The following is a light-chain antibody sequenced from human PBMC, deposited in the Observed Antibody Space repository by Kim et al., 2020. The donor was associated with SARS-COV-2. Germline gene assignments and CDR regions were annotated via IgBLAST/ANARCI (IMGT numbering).Light chain of an antibody. V-gene: IGKV3-20*01. Sequence: SAGARATLSGRASQSVGSNSLAWYQHKPGQAPRLLSYGASSRATGIPDRFSGSGSGTDFTLSINRREPEDFAVSYCQQYGTSPETFGVGTKVDIK. J-gene: IGKJ4*01. CDR2: GAS. CDR3: QQYGTSPET. CDR1: QSVGSNS.